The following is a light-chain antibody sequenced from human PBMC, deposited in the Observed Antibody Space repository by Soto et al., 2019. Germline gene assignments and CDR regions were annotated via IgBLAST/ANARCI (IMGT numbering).Light chain of an antibody. CDR1: ISTIGAGYD. CDR2: GNS. V-gene: IGLV1-40*01. CDR3: QSYDSSLSGHVV. J-gene: IGLJ2*01. Sequence: QLVLTQPPSVSGAPGQRVTISCTGSISTIGAGYDVHWYQQLPGTAPKLLIYGNSNRPSGVPDRFSGSKSGTSASLAITGLQAEDEADYYCQSYDSSLSGHVVFGGGTQLTVL.